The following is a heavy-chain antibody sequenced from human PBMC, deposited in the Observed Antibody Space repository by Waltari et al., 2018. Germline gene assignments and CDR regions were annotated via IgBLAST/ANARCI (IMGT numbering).Heavy chain of an antibody. CDR1: GFTFTNYY. V-gene: IGHV3-11*06. D-gene: IGHD6-19*01. Sequence: QVQLVESGGGLVKPGGSLRLSCTASGFTFTNYYLTWIRQAPGKGLEWISDLSSSSRYSYYADSVKGRFTISRDNAKNSVYLQMSGLTAEDTAVYYCARKAVTGHFDYWGRGTLVTVSS. CDR2: LSSSSRYS. CDR3: ARKAVTGHFDY. J-gene: IGHJ4*02.